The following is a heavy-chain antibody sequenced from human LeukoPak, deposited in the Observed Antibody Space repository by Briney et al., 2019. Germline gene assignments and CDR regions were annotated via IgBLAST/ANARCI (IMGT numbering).Heavy chain of an antibody. V-gene: IGHV3-48*03. CDR1: GFTFSSYE. Sequence: GGSLRLSCAASGFTFSSYEMNWVRQAPGKGLGWVSYINSGSSAKYYAASVKGRFIISRDDAKNSLYLQMNSLRAEDTAVYYCARWSRFLEWLSPDGFDIWGQGTMVTVSS. D-gene: IGHD3-3*01. CDR2: INSGSSAK. CDR3: ARWSRFLEWLSPDGFDI. J-gene: IGHJ3*02.